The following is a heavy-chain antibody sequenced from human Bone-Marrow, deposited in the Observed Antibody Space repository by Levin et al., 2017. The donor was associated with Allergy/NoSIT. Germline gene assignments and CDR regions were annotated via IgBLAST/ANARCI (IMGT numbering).Heavy chain of an antibody. CDR1: GDTFNSYD. D-gene: IGHD2-8*01. CDR2: MNPKSGNT. CDR3: ARVRARGVLTVYGTFYGMDV. Sequence: ASVKVSCKSSGDTFNSYDINWLRQATGQGLEWMGWMNPKSGNTGFAQKFQDRVTMTWDTSITTAYMELRSLKSEDTAMYYCARVRARGVLTVYGTFYGMDVWGQGTTVIVSS. J-gene: IGHJ6*01. V-gene: IGHV1-8*01.